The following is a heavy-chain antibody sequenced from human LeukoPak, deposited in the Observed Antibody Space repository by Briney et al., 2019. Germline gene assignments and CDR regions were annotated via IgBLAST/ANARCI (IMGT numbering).Heavy chain of an antibody. D-gene: IGHD5-18*01. CDR3: AKGRGYNYGYIFGYFDY. CDR1: GFAFNSYT. V-gene: IGHV3-21*04. Sequence: KTGGSLRLSCAASGFAFNSYTMHWVRQAPGKGLEWVSCISTSGSYTYYADSVKGRFTVSRDNAKNSLYLQMNSLRAEDTALYYCAKGRGYNYGYIFGYFDYWGQGTLVTVSS. J-gene: IGHJ4*02. CDR2: ISTSGSYT.